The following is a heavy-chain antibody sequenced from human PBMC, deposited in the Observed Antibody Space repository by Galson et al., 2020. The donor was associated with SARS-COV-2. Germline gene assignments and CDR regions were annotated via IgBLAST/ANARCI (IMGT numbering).Heavy chain of an antibody. V-gene: IGHV3-21*01. J-gene: IGHJ6*02. CDR2: INTGSSYI. CDR3: ARVEGIATAPTSYYCYCLDV. CDR1: GFTFSNYR. Sequence: GGSLRLSCAASGFTFSNYRMNWVRQAPGKGLVWVSSINTGSSYINYADSVKGRFTISRDNAKNTLYLQMNSLRADDTAVYYCARVEGIATAPTSYYCYCLDVWGPGTTLTVSS. D-gene: IGHD1-7*01.